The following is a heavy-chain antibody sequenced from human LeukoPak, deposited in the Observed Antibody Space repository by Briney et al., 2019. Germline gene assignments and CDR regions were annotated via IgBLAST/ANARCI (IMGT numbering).Heavy chain of an antibody. D-gene: IGHD6-6*01. CDR2: INPSGGST. V-gene: IGHV1-46*01. CDR3: ARVFWPQLVRPYYYYYGMDV. J-gene: IGHJ6*02. CDR1: GYTFTSYD. Sequence: ASVKVSCKASGYTFTSYDINWVRQAPGQGLESMGIINPSGGSTSYAQKFQGRVTMTRDTSTSTVYMELSSLRSEDTAVYYCARVFWPQLVRPYYYYYGMDVWGQGTTVTVSS.